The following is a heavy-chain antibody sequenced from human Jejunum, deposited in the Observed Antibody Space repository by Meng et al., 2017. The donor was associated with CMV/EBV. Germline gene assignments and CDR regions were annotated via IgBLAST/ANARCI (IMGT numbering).Heavy chain of an antibody. D-gene: IGHD5-24*01. CDR2: INPNTGNP. V-gene: IGHV7-4-1*02. CDR3: ARDSPLDGYSLLDY. Sequence: VQLVQSCVEFNKPGASVKVSCKASRSTFTSYAMNWVRQAPGQGLEWMGWINPNTGNPTYAQGFTGRFVFSLDTSVSTAYLQINSLRADDTAVYYCARDSPLDGYSLLDYWGQGTLVTVSS. CDR1: RSTFTSYA. J-gene: IGHJ4*02.